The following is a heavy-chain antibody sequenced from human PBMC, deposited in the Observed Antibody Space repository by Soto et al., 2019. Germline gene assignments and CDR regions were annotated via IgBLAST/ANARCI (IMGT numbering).Heavy chain of an antibody. CDR1: GFTFSSSA. V-gene: IGHV3-23*01. J-gene: IGHJ4*02. D-gene: IGHD3-10*01. CDR2: ISGRGGTT. Sequence: GGSLRLSCAASGFTFSSSAMSWVRQAPWKGLEWVSGISGRGGTTYYADSVQGRFTISRDNSKNTLYFQMDSLRAEDTAVYYCAKDRSSSGSGSYLGPFDYWGQGALVTVSS. CDR3: AKDRSSSGSGSYLGPFDY.